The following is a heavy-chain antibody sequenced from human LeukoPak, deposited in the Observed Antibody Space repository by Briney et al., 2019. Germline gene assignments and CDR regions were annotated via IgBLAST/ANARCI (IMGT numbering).Heavy chain of an antibody. J-gene: IGHJ4*02. V-gene: IGHV1-18*01. D-gene: IGHD3-22*01. CDR1: GYTFTSYG. CDR3: ARDERGDSSGYYLPDY. CDR2: ISAYNGNT. Sequence: ASVKVSCKAPGYTFTSYGISWERQAPGQGLEWMGWISAYNGNTNYAQKLQGRVTMTTDTSTSTAYMELRSLRSDDTAVYYCARDERGDSSGYYLPDYWGQGTLVTVSS.